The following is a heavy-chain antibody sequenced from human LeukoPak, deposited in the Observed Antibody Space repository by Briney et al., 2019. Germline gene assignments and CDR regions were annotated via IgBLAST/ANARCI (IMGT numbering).Heavy chain of an antibody. J-gene: IGHJ6*03. V-gene: IGHV3-30*02. Sequence: GGSLRLSCAASGFTFSAFGMHWVRQAPGKGLEWVTFIPYDGSDKYYADSVKGRFTISRDNSKNTLYLQMNSLRAEDTAVYYCAKDRRGYSYGYRYYYYYMDVWGKGTTVTISS. CDR2: IPYDGSDK. CDR1: GFTFSAFG. D-gene: IGHD5-18*01. CDR3: AKDRRGYSYGYRYYYYYMDV.